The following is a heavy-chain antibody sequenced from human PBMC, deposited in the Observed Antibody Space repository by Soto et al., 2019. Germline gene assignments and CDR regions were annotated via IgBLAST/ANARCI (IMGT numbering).Heavy chain of an antibody. CDR3: AREGPPDIAWFDP. Sequence: QVQLVQSGAKVKKPGSSVKVSCEASGGTFSIDTISWVRQAPGQGLEWMGGSANSAQKFQGRLTVTADESTSTVYLQLSSLTSEDTAVYYCAREGPPDIAWFDPWGQGTLVSVSS. CDR2: SA. J-gene: IGHJ5*02. CDR1: GGTFSIDT. V-gene: IGHV1-69*01. D-gene: IGHD2-15*01.